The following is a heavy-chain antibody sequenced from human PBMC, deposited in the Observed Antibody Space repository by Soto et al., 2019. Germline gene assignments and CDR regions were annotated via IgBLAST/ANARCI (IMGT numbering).Heavy chain of an antibody. CDR3: ARDFTNQYYDFWSGYYSVTPYFDY. V-gene: IGHV3-7*01. D-gene: IGHD3-3*01. CDR1: GFTFSSYW. Sequence: GGSLRLSCAASGFTFSSYWMSWVRQAPGKGPEWVANIKQDGSEKYYVDSVKGRFTISRDNAKNSLYLQMNSLRAEDTAVYYCARDFTNQYYDFWSGYYSVTPYFDYWGQGTLVTVSS. CDR2: IKQDGSEK. J-gene: IGHJ4*02.